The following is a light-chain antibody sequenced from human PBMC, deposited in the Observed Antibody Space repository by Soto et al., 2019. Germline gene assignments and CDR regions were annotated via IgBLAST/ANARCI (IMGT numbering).Light chain of an antibody. J-gene: IGKJ1*01. CDR2: GAS. V-gene: IGKV3-20*01. CDR3: QQYGSSRWT. CDR1: QSVSSIY. Sequence: EIVLTQSPGTLSLSPGERATLSCRASQSVSSIYLAWYQQKPRQAPRLLFYGASSRATGIPDRFSGSGSGTDFTLTISRLEPEDFAVYYCQQYGSSRWTFGQGTKVEI.